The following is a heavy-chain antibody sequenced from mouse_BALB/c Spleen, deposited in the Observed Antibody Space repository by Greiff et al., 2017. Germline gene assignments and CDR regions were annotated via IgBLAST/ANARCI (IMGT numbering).Heavy chain of an antibody. V-gene: IGHV5-17*02. CDR2: ISSGSSTI. Sequence: EVQGVESGGGLVQPGGSRKLSCAASGFTFSSFGMHWVRQAPEKGLEWVAYISSGSSTIYYADTVKGRFTIFRDNPKNTLFLQMTSLRSEDTAMYYCAGKDFAYWGQGTLVTVSA. CDR3: AGKDFAY. J-gene: IGHJ3*01. CDR1: GFTFSSFG.